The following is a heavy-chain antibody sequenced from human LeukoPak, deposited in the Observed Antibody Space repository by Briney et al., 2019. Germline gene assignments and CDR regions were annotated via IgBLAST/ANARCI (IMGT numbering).Heavy chain of an antibody. J-gene: IGHJ4*02. Sequence: ASMKVSCKVSGYTLTELSMHWVRQAPGKGLEWMGGFDPEDGETIYAQKFQGRVTMTEDTSTDTAYMELSSLRSEDTAVYYCATDLLWGEQWLDKTVYWGQGTLVTVSS. D-gene: IGHD6-19*01. CDR2: FDPEDGET. V-gene: IGHV1-24*01. CDR1: GYTLTELS. CDR3: ATDLLWGEQWLDKTVY.